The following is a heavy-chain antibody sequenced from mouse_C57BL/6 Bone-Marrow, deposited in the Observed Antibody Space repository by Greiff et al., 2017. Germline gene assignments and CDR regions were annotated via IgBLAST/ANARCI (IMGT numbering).Heavy chain of an antibody. J-gene: IGHJ2*01. Sequence: EVKLVESGGDLVKPGGSLKLSCAASGFTFSSYGMSWVRQTPDKRLEWVATISSGGSYTYYPDSVKGRFTISRDNAKNTLYLQMSSLKSEDTAMYYCARHQILITTVPRYFDYWGQGTTLTVSS. CDR2: ISSGGSYT. D-gene: IGHD1-1*01. V-gene: IGHV5-6*01. CDR1: GFTFSSYG. CDR3: ARHQILITTVPRYFDY.